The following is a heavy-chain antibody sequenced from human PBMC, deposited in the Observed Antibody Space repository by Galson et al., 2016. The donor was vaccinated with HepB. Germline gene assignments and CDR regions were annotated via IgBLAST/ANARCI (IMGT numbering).Heavy chain of an antibody. V-gene: IGHV3-30*18. D-gene: IGHD2-15*01. CDR3: AKDPLLLGVVMSAATS. Sequence: SLRLSCADSGFTFSGYDMHWVRQAPGTALEWVALISYDGRNKTYVDSVKGRFTISRDNSKNTLYLQMNSLRAEDTAVYYCAKDPLLLGVVMSAATSWGQGTLVTVSP. J-gene: IGHJ4*02. CDR1: GFTFSGYD. CDR2: ISYDGRNK.